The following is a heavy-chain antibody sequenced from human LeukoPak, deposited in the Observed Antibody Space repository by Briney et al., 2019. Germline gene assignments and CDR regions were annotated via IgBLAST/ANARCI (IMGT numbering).Heavy chain of an antibody. CDR1: GLTFSSYA. CDR2: ISGSGGST. D-gene: IGHD2-15*01. CDR3: AKAQGATRPKKNFDY. Sequence: GGSLRLSCAASGLTFSSYAMSWVRQAPGKGLEWVSAISGSGGSTYYADSVKGRFTISRDNSKNTLYLQMNSLRAEDTAVYYCAKAQGATRPKKNFDYWGQGTLVTVSS. V-gene: IGHV3-23*01. J-gene: IGHJ4*02.